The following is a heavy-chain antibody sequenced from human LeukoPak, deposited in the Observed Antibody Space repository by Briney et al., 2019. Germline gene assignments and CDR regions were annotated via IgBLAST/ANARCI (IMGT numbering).Heavy chain of an antibody. CDR3: AKRRPKGSGSYFDY. CDR2: ISGSGGST. Sequence: GGSLRLSCAVSGFIVSSNYMNWVRQAPGKGLEWVSAISGSGGSTYYADSVKGRFTISRDNSKNTLYLQMNSLRAEDTAVYYCAKRRPKGSGSYFDYWGQGTLVTVSS. D-gene: IGHD1-26*01. J-gene: IGHJ4*02. CDR1: GFIVSSNY. V-gene: IGHV3-23*01.